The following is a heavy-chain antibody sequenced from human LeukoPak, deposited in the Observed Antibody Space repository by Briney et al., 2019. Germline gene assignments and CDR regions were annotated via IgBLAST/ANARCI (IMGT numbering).Heavy chain of an antibody. CDR1: GGSVSSGSYY. D-gene: IGHD3-22*01. CDR3: VTSYYYDSSGYYYGFDY. V-gene: IGHV4-61*01. J-gene: IGHJ4*02. CDR2: IYYSGST. Sequence: PSETLSLTCTVSGGSVSSGSYYWSWIRQPPGKGLEWIGYIYYSGSTNYNPSLKSRVTISVDTSKNLFSLKLSSVTAADTAVYYCVTSYYYDSSGYYYGFDYWGQGTLVTVSS.